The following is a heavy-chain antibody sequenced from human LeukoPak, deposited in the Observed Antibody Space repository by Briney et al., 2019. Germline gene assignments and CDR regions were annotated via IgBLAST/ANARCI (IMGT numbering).Heavy chain of an antibody. Sequence: ASVKVSCKASGYTFTSYGISWVRQAPGQGLEWMGWISAYNGNTNYAQKLQGRVIMTTDTSTSTAYKELRSLRSDDTAVYYCVRAGIVVVVAAQGDAFDIWGQGTMVTVSS. CDR1: GYTFTSYG. D-gene: IGHD2-15*01. CDR2: ISAYNGNT. CDR3: VRAGIVVVVAAQGDAFDI. V-gene: IGHV1-18*01. J-gene: IGHJ3*02.